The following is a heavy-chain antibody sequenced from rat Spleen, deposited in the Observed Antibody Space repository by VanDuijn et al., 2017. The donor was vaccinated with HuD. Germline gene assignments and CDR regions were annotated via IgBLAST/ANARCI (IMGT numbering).Heavy chain of an antibody. D-gene: IGHD1-11*01. V-gene: IGHV5-25*01. CDR2: ISTGGGNT. CDR3: ARHYGVYSEYVMDA. CDR1: GFTFSSFP. J-gene: IGHJ4*01. Sequence: EVQLVESGGGLVQPGRSLKLSCAASGFTFSSFPMAWVRQAPTKGLEWVASISTGGGNTYYRDSVKGRFTISRDNAKSTLYLQMDSLRSEDTATYYCARHYGVYSEYVMDAWGQGASVTVSS.